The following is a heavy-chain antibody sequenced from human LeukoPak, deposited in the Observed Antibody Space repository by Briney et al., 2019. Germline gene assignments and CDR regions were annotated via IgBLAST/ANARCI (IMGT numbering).Heavy chain of an antibody. CDR3: AKVVQYTASTGTGLKS. Sequence: PGGSLRLSCAASGFSFFNYGMHWVRQAPGKGLDWVAVIWYDGSLKYYADSVRGRFTISRDNPKNTLYLQMNSLRAEDTAIYYCAKVVQYTASTGTGLKSWGQGTLVTVSS. V-gene: IGHV3-33*06. CDR1: GFSFFNYG. D-gene: IGHD6-13*01. CDR2: IWYDGSLK. J-gene: IGHJ4*02.